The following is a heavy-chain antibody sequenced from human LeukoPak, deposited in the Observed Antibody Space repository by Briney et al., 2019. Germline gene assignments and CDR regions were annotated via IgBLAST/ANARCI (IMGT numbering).Heavy chain of an antibody. CDR3: ARGYCSGGTCYLVENWLNP. Sequence: ASVKVSCKASGYTLTAYYIYWVRQAPGQGLEWMGRINPNSGGTDYAQNFQGRVTMTRDTSISTAYMELSRLRSDDTAVYYCARGYCSGGTCYLVENWLNPWGQGTLVTVSS. J-gene: IGHJ5*02. V-gene: IGHV1-2*06. CDR2: INPNSGGT. CDR1: GYTLTAYY. D-gene: IGHD2-15*01.